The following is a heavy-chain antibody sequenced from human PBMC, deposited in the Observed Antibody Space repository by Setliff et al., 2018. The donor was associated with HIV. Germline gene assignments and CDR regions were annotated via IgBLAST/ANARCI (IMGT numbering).Heavy chain of an antibody. J-gene: IGHJ4*02. CDR1: GYTFTDYY. V-gene: IGHV1-69-2*01. CDR2: VDPKNGKT. D-gene: IGHD3-10*01. CDR3: ATLDYYGSQTYNLALHY. Sequence: APVKVSCKASGYTFTDYYMHWVQQAPGKGLEWMGRVDPKNGKTLYAENLRGRITITADTSTDTAYMELNSLRSEDTAMYYCATLDYYGSQTYNLALHYWGQGTLVTVSS.